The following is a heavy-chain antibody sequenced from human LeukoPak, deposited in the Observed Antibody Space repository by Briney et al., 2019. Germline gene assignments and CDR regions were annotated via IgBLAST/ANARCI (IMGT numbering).Heavy chain of an antibody. V-gene: IGHV3-23*01. J-gene: IGHJ5*02. CDR3: AKDHAGPWEQGWFDP. D-gene: IGHD1-26*01. CDR1: GFTFSSQG. Sequence: TGGSLRLSCAASGFTFSSQGMTWVRQAPGQGPEWVSAISGSGDGTFYADSVKGRFTISRDNSKNTLYLQMNSLRAEDTAVYYCAKDHAGPWEQGWFDPWGQGTLVTVSS. CDR2: ISGSGDGT.